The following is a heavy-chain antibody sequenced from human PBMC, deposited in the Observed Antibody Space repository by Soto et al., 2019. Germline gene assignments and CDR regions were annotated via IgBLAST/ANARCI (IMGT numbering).Heavy chain of an antibody. CDR2: ISSSSSYI. CDR3: ARDSCRRIEYSSSEYFQH. D-gene: IGHD6-6*01. V-gene: IGHV3-21*01. CDR1: GFTFSSYS. Sequence: GGSLRLSCAASGFTFSSYSMNWVRQAPGKGLEWVSSISSSSSYIYYADSVKGRFTISRDNAKNSLYLQMNSLRAEDTAVYYCARDSCRRIEYSSSEYFQHWGQGTLVTVSS. J-gene: IGHJ1*01.